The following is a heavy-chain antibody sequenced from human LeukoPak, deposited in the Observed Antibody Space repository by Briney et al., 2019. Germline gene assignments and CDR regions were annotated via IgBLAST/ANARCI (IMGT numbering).Heavy chain of an antibody. Sequence: PGGSLRLSCRGSGFNSSSYLMTWVRQVPGKGLEWISSVSGGGIDTHHADSVKGRFIVSRDDAQSTIYLHLNDLRVEDTAIYYCVRDQWFDGFDLWGQGTLATVSS. CDR1: GFNSSSYL. J-gene: IGHJ4*02. D-gene: IGHD3-22*01. CDR2: VSGGGIDT. CDR3: VRDQWFDGFDL. V-gene: IGHV3-23*01.